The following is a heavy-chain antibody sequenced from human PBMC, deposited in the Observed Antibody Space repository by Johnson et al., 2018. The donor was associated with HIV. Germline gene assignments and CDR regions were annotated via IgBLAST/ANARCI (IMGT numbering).Heavy chain of an antibody. D-gene: IGHD3-22*01. CDR2: ISWDGGST. Sequence: VQLVESGGGLVKPGGSLRLFCAASGFTFSNAWMNWVRQAPGKGLEWVSLISWDGGSTYYVDSVKGRFTISRDNAKNSLYLQRNSLRAADTAVYYCASPGVVVVITRLGHDAFDIWGQGTMVTVSS. V-gene: IGHV3-69-1*01. CDR3: ASPGVVVVITRLGHDAFDI. CDR1: GFTFSNAW. J-gene: IGHJ3*02.